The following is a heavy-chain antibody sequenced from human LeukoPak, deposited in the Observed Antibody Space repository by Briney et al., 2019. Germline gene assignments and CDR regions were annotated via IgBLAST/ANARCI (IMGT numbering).Heavy chain of an antibody. V-gene: IGHV4-34*01. J-gene: IGHJ4*02. Sequence: SETLSLTCAVYGGSFSGYYWSWIRQPPGKGLEWIGEINHSGSTNYNPSLKSRVTISVDTSKNQFSLKLSSVTAADTAVYYCARGFHYYGSGSYFVYWGQGTLVTVSS. CDR2: INHSGST. CDR1: GGSFSGYY. CDR3: ARGFHYYGSGSYFVY. D-gene: IGHD3-10*01.